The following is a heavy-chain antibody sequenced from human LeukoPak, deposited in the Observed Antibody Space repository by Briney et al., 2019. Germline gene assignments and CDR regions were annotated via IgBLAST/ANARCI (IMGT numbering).Heavy chain of an antibody. CDR1: GFTFSSYS. V-gene: IGHV3-21*04. D-gene: IGHD6-13*01. CDR3: ANDIAAAHHFDY. CDR2: ISSSSSYI. J-gene: IGHJ4*02. Sequence: GESLRLSCAASGFTFSSYSMNWVRQAPGKGLEWVSSISSSSSYIYYADSVKGRFTISRDNAKNSLYLQMNSLRADDTAVYFCANDIAAAHHFDYWGQGTLVTVSS.